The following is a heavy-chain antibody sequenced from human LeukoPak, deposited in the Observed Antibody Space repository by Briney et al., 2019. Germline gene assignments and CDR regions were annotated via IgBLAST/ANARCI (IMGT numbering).Heavy chain of an antibody. J-gene: IGHJ4*02. CDR3: ARDLSGGGLDY. CDR1: GFNFSSYA. V-gene: IGHV3-64*01. D-gene: IGHD3-10*01. Sequence: GGSLRLSCAASGFNFSSYAMHWVRQAPGKGLEYVSAISNNGVRIYYANSVKGRFSISRDNSKNTLYLQMGSLRTEDMAVYYCARDLSGGGLDYWGPGTLNSVSS. CDR2: ISNNGVRI.